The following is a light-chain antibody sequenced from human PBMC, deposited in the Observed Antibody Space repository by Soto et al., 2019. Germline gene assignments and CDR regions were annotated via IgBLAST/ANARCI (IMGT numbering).Light chain of an antibody. CDR1: LPISNY. Sequence: DIQMTQSPSSLSASVGDRVTITFRASLPISNYLAWYQQKPGKAPKLLIYAASSLQSGVPSRFSGSGSGTDFTLTISSLQPDDFGSYYCQEYNSYWTFGQGTKVDIK. CDR3: QEYNSYWT. J-gene: IGKJ1*01. V-gene: IGKV1-16*01. CDR2: AAS.